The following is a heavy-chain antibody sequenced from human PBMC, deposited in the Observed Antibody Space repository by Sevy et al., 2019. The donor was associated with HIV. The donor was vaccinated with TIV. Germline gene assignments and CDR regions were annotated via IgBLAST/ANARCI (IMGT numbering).Heavy chain of an antibody. J-gene: IGHJ3*02. CDR2: IKQDGSEK. V-gene: IGHV3-7*03. CDR3: VRIDVDAYYDYVWGSYRPGDAFDI. Sequence: GGSLRLSCAASGFTFSSYWMSWVRQAPGKGLEWVANIKQDGSEKYYVDSVKGRFTISRDNAKNSLYLQMNSLRAEDTAVYYCVRIDVDAYYDYVWGSYRPGDAFDIWGQGTMVTVSS. CDR1: GFTFSSYW. D-gene: IGHD3-16*02.